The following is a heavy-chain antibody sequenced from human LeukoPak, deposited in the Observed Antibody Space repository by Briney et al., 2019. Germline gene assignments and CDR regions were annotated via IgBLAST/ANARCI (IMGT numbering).Heavy chain of an antibody. D-gene: IGHD6-13*01. CDR1: SGSISSGDYY. J-gene: IGHJ4*02. V-gene: IGHV4-30-4*01. Sequence: PSQTLSLTCTVSSGSISSGDYYWSWIRQPPGKGLEWIGYIYYSGSTYYNPSLKSRVTISVDTSKNQFSLKLSSVTAADTAVYYCAKTIADWYYFDYWGQGTLVTVSS. CDR2: IYYSGST. CDR3: AKTIADWYYFDY.